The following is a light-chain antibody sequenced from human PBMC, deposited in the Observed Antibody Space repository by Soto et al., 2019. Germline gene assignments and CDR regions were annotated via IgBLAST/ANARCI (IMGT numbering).Light chain of an antibody. V-gene: IGKV1-5*01. J-gene: IGKJ1*01. Sequence: DIQMTQSPSTVSASVGDRVTITCRASQSISSWLAWYQQKPGXAXXLLIYDASSLESGVPSRFSGSGSGTELPLTISSLQPDDFATYYCQQYDSYSRTFGQGTQLDIK. CDR3: QQYDSYSRT. CDR1: QSISSW. CDR2: DAS.